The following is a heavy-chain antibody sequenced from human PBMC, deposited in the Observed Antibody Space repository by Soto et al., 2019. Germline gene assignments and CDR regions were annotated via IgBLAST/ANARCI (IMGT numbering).Heavy chain of an antibody. Sequence: QLQLQESGPGLVKPSETLSLTCTVSGGSISSPNYYWGWIRQPPGKGLEYIGTIYYSGSTFYNPSLQSRVTISVETSKNQFSLRLSSVTSADTAVYYCARTYFYGSGIYGGYYFDYWGQGTLVTVSS. V-gene: IGHV4-39*01. CDR2: IYYSGST. CDR1: GGSISSPNYY. D-gene: IGHD3-10*01. J-gene: IGHJ4*02. CDR3: ARTYFYGSGIYGGYYFDY.